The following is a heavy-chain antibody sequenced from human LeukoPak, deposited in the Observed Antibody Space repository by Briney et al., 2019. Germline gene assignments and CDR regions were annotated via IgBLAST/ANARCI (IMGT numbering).Heavy chain of an antibody. V-gene: IGHV4-59*01. CDR2: IYYSGST. J-gene: IGHJ4*02. D-gene: IGHD4-11*01. CDR1: GGSISSYY. Sequence: SETLSLTCTVSGGSISSYYWSWIRQPPRKGLEWIGYIYYSGSTNYNPSLKSRVTISVDTSKNQFSLKLSSVTAADTAVYYCARGTTQHQIDYWGQGTLVTVSS. CDR3: ARGTTQHQIDY.